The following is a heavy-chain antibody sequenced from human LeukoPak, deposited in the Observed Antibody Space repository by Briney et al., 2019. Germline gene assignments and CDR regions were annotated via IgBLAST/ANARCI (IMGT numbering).Heavy chain of an antibody. CDR3: ARVLDTAMHYFDY. J-gene: IGHJ4*02. CDR2: INPSGGST. Sequence: ASVKVSCKASGYTFTSYGISWVRQAPGQGLEWMGIINPSGGSTSYAQKFQGRVTMARDMSTSTVYMELSSLRSEDTAVYYCARVLDTAMHYFDYWGQGTLVTVSS. D-gene: IGHD5-18*01. V-gene: IGHV1-46*01. CDR1: GYTFTSYG.